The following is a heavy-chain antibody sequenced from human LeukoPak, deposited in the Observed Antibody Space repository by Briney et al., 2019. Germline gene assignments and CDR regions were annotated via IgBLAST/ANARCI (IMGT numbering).Heavy chain of an antibody. CDR1: GGSFSGYC. CDR2: INHSGST. V-gene: IGHV4-34*01. D-gene: IGHD6-19*01. Sequence: PSETLSLTCAVYGGSFSGYCWSWIRQPPGKGLEWIGEINHSGSTNYNPSLKSRVTISVDTSKNQFSLKLSSVTAADTAVYYCARVSKQWLVDGRGYFQHWGQGTLVTVSS. CDR3: ARVSKQWLVDGRGYFQH. J-gene: IGHJ1*01.